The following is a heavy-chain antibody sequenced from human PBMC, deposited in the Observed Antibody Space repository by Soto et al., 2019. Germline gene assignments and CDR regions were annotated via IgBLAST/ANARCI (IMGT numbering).Heavy chain of an antibody. CDR1: GYTFINSA. CDR2: ISPYNGNT. D-gene: IGHD3-22*01. CDR3: VRDQSSGVFDY. V-gene: IGHV1-18*01. J-gene: IGHJ4*02. Sequence: QVQLVQSGGEVKQPGASVRVSCKATGYTFINSAIAWVRQAPGQGLEWMGWISPYNGNTNYAQRVQGRVTITTDTSTSTAYMEIRSLRSDDTAVYYCVRDQSSGVFDYWGQGTLVTVST.